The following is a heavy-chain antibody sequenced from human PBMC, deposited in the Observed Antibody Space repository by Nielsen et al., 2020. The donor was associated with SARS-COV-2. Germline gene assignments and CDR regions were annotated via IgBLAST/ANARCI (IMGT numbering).Heavy chain of an antibody. D-gene: IGHD2-8*02. CDR1: GYTFTNYG. V-gene: IGHV1-18*04. CDR3: VVVLADLAFDP. Sequence: ASVKVSCKASGYTFTNYGISWVRQAPGQGLEWMGWISGYNGDTNYAQKFQGRITMTTDTSATTGYMELSSLRSEDTAVYFCVVVLADLAFDPWGQGTQVTVSS. J-gene: IGHJ5*02. CDR2: ISGYNGDT.